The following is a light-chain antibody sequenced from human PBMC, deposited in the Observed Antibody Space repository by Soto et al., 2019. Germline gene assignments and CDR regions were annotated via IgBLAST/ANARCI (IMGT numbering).Light chain of an antibody. V-gene: IGLV1-51*01. CDR1: SSNI. J-gene: IGLJ2*01. CDR3: AMWDSSLSVVV. CDR2: DYN. Sequence: QSVLTQPPSVSAAPGQKVTISCSGSSSNIVSWYQQLPGTAPKLLIYDYNKRPSGIPDRFSGSKSGTSATLGITGLQTGDEADYYCAMWDSSLSVVVFGGGTKMTVL.